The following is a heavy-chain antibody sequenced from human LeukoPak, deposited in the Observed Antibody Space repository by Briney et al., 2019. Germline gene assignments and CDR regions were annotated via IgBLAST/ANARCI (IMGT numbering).Heavy chain of an antibody. CDR2: IDRKGGST. CDR3: VRGFRGGPFDC. D-gene: IGHD3-10*01. Sequence: GGSLRLSCAASGFTFDDYGMSRVRQPPGKGLEWVSGIDRKGGSTSFADSVKGRFTISRDNARNSLFMQMSSLRAEDTAFYYCVRGFRGGPFDCWGQGTLVTVSS. V-gene: IGHV3-20*04. CDR1: GFTFDDYG. J-gene: IGHJ4*02.